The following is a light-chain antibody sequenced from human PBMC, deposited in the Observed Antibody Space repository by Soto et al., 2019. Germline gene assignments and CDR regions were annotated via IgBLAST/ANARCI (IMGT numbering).Light chain of an antibody. CDR3: QSYDSSLSGSRV. Sequence: QSVLTQPPSVSGAPGQRVTISCTGSSSNIGAGYDVHWYQQRPGTAPKLLIYHNSNRPSGVPDRFSGSKSGTSASLAITGLQAEDEADYYCQSYDSSLSGSRVFGTGTKVTVL. CDR2: HNS. V-gene: IGLV1-40*01. CDR1: SSNIGAGYD. J-gene: IGLJ1*01.